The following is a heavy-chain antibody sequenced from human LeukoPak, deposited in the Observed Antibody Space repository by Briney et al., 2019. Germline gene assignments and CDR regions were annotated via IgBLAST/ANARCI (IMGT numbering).Heavy chain of an antibody. D-gene: IGHD3-22*01. CDR3: ARTYYYDSSGYSGAFDI. Sequence: SVKVSCKASGGTFSSYAISWVRQAPGQGLEWMGRIIPILGIANYAQKFQGRVTITADKSTSTAYMELSSLRSEDTAVYYCARTYYYDSSGYSGAFDIWGQGTMVTVSS. V-gene: IGHV1-69*04. CDR1: GGTFSSYA. CDR2: IIPILGIA. J-gene: IGHJ3*02.